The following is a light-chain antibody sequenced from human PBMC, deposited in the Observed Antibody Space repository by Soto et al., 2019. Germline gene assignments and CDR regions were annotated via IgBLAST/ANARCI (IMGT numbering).Light chain of an antibody. Sequence: EIVLTQSPGTLSLSPGERATLSCRASESVRSNYLAWYQQQPGQAPRLLIFGASSRATGIPDRFTGSGSGTDFSLTISRLEPEDSAVYFGHHYGYAADTFGQGNKLEIK. J-gene: IGKJ2*01. CDR2: GAS. CDR3: HHYGYAADT. CDR1: ESVRSNY. V-gene: IGKV3-20*01.